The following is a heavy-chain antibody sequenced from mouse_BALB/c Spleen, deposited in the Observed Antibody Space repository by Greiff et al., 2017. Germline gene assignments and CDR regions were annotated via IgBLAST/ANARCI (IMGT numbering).Heavy chain of an antibody. Sequence: VKLVESGPELVKPGASVRISCKASGYTFTSYYIHWVKQRPGQGLEWIGWIYPGNVNTKYNEKFKGKATLTADKSSSTAYMQLSSLTSEDSAVYFCASMITTPYAMDYWGQGTSVTVSS. CDR1: GYTFTSYY. CDR3: ASMITTPYAMDY. J-gene: IGHJ4*01. V-gene: IGHV1S56*01. CDR2: IYPGNVNT. D-gene: IGHD2-4*01.